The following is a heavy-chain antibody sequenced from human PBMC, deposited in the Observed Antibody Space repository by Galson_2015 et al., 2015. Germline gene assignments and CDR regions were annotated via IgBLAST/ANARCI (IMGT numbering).Heavy chain of an antibody. V-gene: IGHV3-7*01. D-gene: IGHD1-26*01. CDR2: IKQDGSEK. CDR1: GFTFSSYW. CDR3: ARFLWELYFDY. Sequence: SLRLSCAASGFTFSSYWMSWVRQAPGKGLEWVANIKQDGSEKYYVDSEKGRFTISRDNAKNSLYLQMNSLRAEDTAVYYCARFLWELYFDYWGQGTLVTVSS. J-gene: IGHJ4*02.